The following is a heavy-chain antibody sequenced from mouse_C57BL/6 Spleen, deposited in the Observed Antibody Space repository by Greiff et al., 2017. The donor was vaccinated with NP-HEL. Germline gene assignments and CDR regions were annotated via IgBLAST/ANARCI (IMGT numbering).Heavy chain of an antibody. CDR3: ARRSLYGSSPRYFDY. V-gene: IGHV1-50*01. Sequence: QVQLQQPGAELVKPGASVKLSCKASGYTFTSYWMQWVKQRPGQGLEWIGEIDPSDSYTNYNQKFKGKAQLTVDTFSSTTYMQRSSLTSEDSAVYYWARRSLYGSSPRYFDYWGQGTTLTVSS. CDR1: GYTFTSYW. D-gene: IGHD1-1*01. J-gene: IGHJ2*01. CDR2: IDPSDSYT.